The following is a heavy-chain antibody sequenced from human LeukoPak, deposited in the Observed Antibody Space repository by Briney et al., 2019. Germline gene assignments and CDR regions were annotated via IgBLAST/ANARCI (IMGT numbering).Heavy chain of an antibody. V-gene: IGHV3-21*01. D-gene: IGHD3-9*01. Sequence: AGGSLRLSCAASGFTFSSYSMNWVRQAPGKGLEWVSSINSSSSYIYYADSVKGRFTISRDNAKNSLYLQMNSLRAEDTAVYYCASPVYDILTGYQNDAFDIWGQGTMVTVSS. CDR1: GFTFSSYS. J-gene: IGHJ3*02. CDR2: INSSSSYI. CDR3: ASPVYDILTGYQNDAFDI.